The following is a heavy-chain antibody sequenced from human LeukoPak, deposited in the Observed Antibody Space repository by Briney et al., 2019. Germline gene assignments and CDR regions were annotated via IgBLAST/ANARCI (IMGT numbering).Heavy chain of an antibody. CDR3: ARGIAAAGYTFDI. J-gene: IGHJ3*02. CDR1: GFSLSPSGMC. V-gene: IGHV2-70*11. Sequence: RESGPALVKPTQTPTLTCTFSGFSLSPSGMCVSWIRQPPGKALEWLARIDWDNDKYYSTSLKTRLTISKDTSKNQVVLTMTNMDPVDTATYYCARGIAAAGYTFDIWGQGTMVTVSS. CDR2: IDWDNDK. D-gene: IGHD6-13*01.